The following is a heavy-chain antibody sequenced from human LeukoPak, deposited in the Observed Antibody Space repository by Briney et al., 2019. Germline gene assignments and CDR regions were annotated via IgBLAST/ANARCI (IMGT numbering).Heavy chain of an antibody. CDR3: AKEVPYGMDV. CDR2: ISGSGGST. V-gene: IGHV3-23*01. D-gene: IGHD3-10*01. Sequence: GGSLRLSCAASGFTFSSYAMSWVRQAAGKGLEWVSAISGSGGSTYYADSVKGRFTISRDSSKNTLHLQMNSLRAQDTAVYYCAKEVPYGMDVWGRGTTVTVSS. CDR1: GFTFSSYA. J-gene: IGHJ6*02.